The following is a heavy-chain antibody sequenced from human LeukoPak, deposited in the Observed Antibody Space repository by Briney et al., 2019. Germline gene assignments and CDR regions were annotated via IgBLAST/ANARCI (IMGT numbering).Heavy chain of an antibody. Sequence: AGGSLRLSCAASGFTFINAWVTWVRQAPGKGLEWVGRIKSKTDGGTTDYAAPVKGRFSISRDDSKNTLYLQMNSLKTEDTAVYYCSTSPGDESDFWGQGTLVTVSS. J-gene: IGHJ4*02. D-gene: IGHD2-21*01. CDR2: IKSKTDGGTT. CDR1: GFTFINAW. CDR3: STSPGDESDF. V-gene: IGHV3-15*01.